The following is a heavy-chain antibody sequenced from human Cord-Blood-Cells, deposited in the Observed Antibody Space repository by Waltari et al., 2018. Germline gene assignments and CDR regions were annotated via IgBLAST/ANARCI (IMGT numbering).Heavy chain of an antibody. V-gene: IGHV1-69*09. CDR1: GGTFSSYA. Sequence: QVQLVQSGAEVKKPGSSVKVSCKASGGTFSSYAISWVRQAPGQGLEWRGRIIPILGIANYAQKFQGKVTITADKSTSTAYMELSSLRSEDTTVYYCAREHSYGYFDYWGQGTLVTVSS. D-gene: IGHD5-18*01. CDR3: AREHSYGYFDY. J-gene: IGHJ4*02. CDR2: IIPILGIA.